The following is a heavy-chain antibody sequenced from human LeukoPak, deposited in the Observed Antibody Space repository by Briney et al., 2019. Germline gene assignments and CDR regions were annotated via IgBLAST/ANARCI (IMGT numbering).Heavy chain of an antibody. CDR3: ARAVSTSWHSFDY. CDR1: GFTLRKYP. V-gene: IGHV3-30*14. Sequence: GGSLRLSWAPSGFTLRKYPIDWVRQAPGKGLEWVTIISYDGSNEYYADSVKGRFTISRDNSKNTLYLQMNSLRADDTAVYYSARAVSTSWHSFDYWGQGTLVTVSS. CDR2: ISYDGSNE. J-gene: IGHJ4*02. D-gene: IGHD6-13*01.